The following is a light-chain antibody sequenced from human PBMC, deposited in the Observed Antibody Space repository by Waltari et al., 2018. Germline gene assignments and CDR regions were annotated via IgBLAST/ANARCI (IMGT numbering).Light chain of an antibody. J-gene: IGKJ5*01. V-gene: IGKV1-13*02. CDR1: QDINSD. CDR3: QHFKTYPIT. Sequence: AIQLTQSPSSLSASVGDRVTIACRASQDINSDLAWYQQKPGKAPKHLIYYASSLQSGFPSRFSGSGSGTDFTLTISSLQPEDFATYHCQHFKTYPITFGQGTRLEIK. CDR2: YAS.